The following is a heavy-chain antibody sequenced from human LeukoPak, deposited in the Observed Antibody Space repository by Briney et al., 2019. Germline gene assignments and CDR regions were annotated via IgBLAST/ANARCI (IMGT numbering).Heavy chain of an antibody. CDR3: ARVNPEDCSGGSCYEIFGY. CDR1: GFTFSSYW. J-gene: IGHJ4*02. Sequence: GGSLRLSCAASGFTFSSYWMSWVRQAPGKGLEWVANIKQDGSEKYYVDSVKGRFTISRDNAKNSLYLQMNSLRAEDTAVYYCARVNPEDCSGGSCYEIFGYWGQGTLVTVSS. CDR2: IKQDGSEK. D-gene: IGHD2-15*01. V-gene: IGHV3-7*01.